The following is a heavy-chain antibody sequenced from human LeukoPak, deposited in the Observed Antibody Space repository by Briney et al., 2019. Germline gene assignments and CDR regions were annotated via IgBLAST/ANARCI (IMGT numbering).Heavy chain of an antibody. D-gene: IGHD3-22*01. V-gene: IGHV1-8*01. CDR3: ARRSDYYDSSAYVY. Sequence: ASVRVSCKASGYTFTSYDINWVRQATGQGLEWMGWMNPNSGNTGYAQKFQGRVTITRDTSISTAYMELSNLRSDDTAVYYCARRSDYYDSSAYVYWGQGTLVTVSS. CDR1: GYTFTSYD. J-gene: IGHJ4*02. CDR2: MNPNSGNT.